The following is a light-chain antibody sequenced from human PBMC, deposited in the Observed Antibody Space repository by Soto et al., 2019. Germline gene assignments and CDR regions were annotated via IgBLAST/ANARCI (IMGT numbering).Light chain of an antibody. J-gene: IGKJ2*01. V-gene: IGKV1-5*03. CDR2: KAS. Sequence: DIQMTQSPSTLSASVGDRVTITCRASQSISSWLAWYQQKPGKAPKLLIYKASSLESGVPSRFSGSGSGTEFTLTISSLQPDDFAPYYCQQYNCYPYTFGQGTKLEIK. CDR1: QSISSW. CDR3: QQYNCYPYT.